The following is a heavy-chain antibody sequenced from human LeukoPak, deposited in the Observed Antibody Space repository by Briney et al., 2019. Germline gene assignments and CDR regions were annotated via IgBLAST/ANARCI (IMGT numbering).Heavy chain of an antibody. V-gene: IGHV3-53*03. J-gene: IGHJ6*03. CDR2: IYGDGTT. CDR3: AGAVSRVVDYYYYMDV. D-gene: IGHD2-15*01. CDR1: GFTVSNDY. Sequence: GGSLTLSCAASGFTVSNDYMAWVRQAPGRGLEWVSLIYGDGTTFYTDSVKGRFTISRDNAKNSLYLQMNSLRAEDTALYYCAGAVSRVVDYYYYMDVWGKGTTVTVSS.